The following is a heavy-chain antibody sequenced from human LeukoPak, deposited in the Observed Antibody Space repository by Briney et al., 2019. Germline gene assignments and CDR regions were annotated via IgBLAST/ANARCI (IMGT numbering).Heavy chain of an antibody. CDR1: GGSITSNY. D-gene: IGHD3-10*01. CDR2: LSYSGTS. J-gene: IGHJ4*02. CDR3: AGDYRGSLDY. V-gene: IGHV4-59*12. Sequence: SETLSLTCTVSGGSITSNYWSWIRQPPGKGLEWIGFLSYSGTSNYNPSLKSRVTISLDTSKNQLSLKLTSVTAADTAVYYCAGDYRGSLDYWGQGTLVTVSS.